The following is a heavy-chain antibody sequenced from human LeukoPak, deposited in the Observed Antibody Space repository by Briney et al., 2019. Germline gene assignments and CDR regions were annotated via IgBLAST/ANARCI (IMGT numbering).Heavy chain of an antibody. Sequence: SETLSLTCAVYGGSFSGYYWSWIRQPPGKGLEWIGNIYHSGSTHYNPSLKSRVTISVDTSKNQFSLKLSSVTAADTAVYFFARRTTYFGWRPSESPSCFDYWGQGTLVTVSS. CDR3: ARRTTYFGWRPSESPSCFDY. V-gene: IGHV4-34*01. J-gene: IGHJ4*02. D-gene: IGHD3-9*01. CDR2: IYHSGST. CDR1: GGSFSGYY.